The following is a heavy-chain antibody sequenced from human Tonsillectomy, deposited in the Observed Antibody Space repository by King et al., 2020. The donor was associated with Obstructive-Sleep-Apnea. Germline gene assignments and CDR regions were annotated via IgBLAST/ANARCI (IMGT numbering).Heavy chain of an antibody. CDR2: ISSSTTCT. J-gene: IGHJ3*02. D-gene: IGHD1-26*01. Sequence: VQLVESGGTLVKPGGSLRLSCAASGFTFSDYYMSWIRQAPGKGLEWVSYISSSTTCTNYADSVKGRFTISRDNAKNSLYLQMNSLRAEDTDVYYCARVDVGVTSAFDIWGQGTMVTVSS. CDR3: ARVDVGVTSAFDI. CDR1: GFTFSDYY. V-gene: IGHV3-11*06.